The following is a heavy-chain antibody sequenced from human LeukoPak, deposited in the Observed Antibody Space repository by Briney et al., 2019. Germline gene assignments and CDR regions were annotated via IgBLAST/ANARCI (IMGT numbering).Heavy chain of an antibody. CDR2: IKQDGSEK. CDR3: ARVILEPSGYDYSGWFDP. V-gene: IGHV3-7*01. J-gene: IGHJ5*02. D-gene: IGHD5-12*01. CDR1: EFIFSSYW. Sequence: GGSLRLSCEASEFIFSSYWMNWVRQAPGKGLEWVANIKQDGSEKEYADSVKGRFTISRDNAKNSLYLQMNSLRAEDTAVYYCARVILEPSGYDYSGWFDPWGQGTLVTVSS.